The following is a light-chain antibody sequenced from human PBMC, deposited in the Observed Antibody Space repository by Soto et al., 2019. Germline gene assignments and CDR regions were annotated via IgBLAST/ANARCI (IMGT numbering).Light chain of an antibody. CDR2: KAS. J-gene: IGKJ1*01. V-gene: IGKV1-5*03. CDR1: QSVSSW. CDR3: QHYNSYSEA. Sequence: DIQMTQSPSTLPASVGDRVTITCRASQSVSSWLAWYQQKPGKAPKLLIYKASTLKSGVPSRFSGSGSGTEFTLTISSLQPDDFATYYCQHYNSYSEAFGQGTKVELK.